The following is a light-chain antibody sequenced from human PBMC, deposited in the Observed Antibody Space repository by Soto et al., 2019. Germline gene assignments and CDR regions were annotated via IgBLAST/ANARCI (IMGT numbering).Light chain of an antibody. Sequence: QSVVTQPPWVSGSPGQSITISCTGTSSDVGGYYYVSWYQHHPGKAPKLMIYQVSNRPSGVSNRFSGSKSGNTASLTISGLQAEDEADYYCSSYTSSNTFYVFGTGTKVTVL. CDR1: SSDVGGYYY. CDR3: SSYTSSNTFYV. J-gene: IGLJ1*01. V-gene: IGLV2-14*01. CDR2: QVS.